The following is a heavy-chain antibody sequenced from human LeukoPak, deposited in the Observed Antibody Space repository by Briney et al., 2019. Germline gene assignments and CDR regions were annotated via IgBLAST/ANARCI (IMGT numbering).Heavy chain of an antibody. V-gene: IGHV4-34*01. CDR1: GGSFSGYY. CDR3: ARPARRNRMVRAYWYFDL. Sequence: PSETLSLTCAVYGGSFSGYYWSWIRQPPGKGLEWIGEINHSGSTNYNPSLKSRVTISVDTSKNQFSLKLGSVTAADTAVYYCARPARRNRMVRAYWYFDLWGRGTLVTVSS. CDR2: INHSGST. D-gene: IGHD3-10*01. J-gene: IGHJ2*01.